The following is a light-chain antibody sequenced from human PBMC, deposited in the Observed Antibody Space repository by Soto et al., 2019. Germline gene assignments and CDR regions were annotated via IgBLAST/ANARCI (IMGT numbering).Light chain of an antibody. CDR3: QQCYSSPRT. J-gene: IGKJ1*01. CDR2: AAS. CDR1: QRISTY. V-gene: IGKV1-39*01. Sequence: DIQMTQSPSTLSAGVGDRVTITCRASQRISTYLNWYQQKPGKAPTLLIYAASSLQSGVPSRFSGGGSGTDFTPTINTLQPEDFATYFCQQCYSSPRTFGQGTKVDIK.